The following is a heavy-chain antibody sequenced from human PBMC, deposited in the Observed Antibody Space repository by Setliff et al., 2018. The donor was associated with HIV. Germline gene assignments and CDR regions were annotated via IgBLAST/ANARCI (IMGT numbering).Heavy chain of an antibody. D-gene: IGHD3-22*01. CDR3: ARGFSGDYLFTGYLDV. Sequence: TSETLSLTCAVYGGSFSGFYWNWIRQAPGKGLEWIGELNHSRRTKYNPSLKSRVTISVDTSKNEFSLKLSSVTAADTAFYYCARGFSGDYLFTGYLDVWGKGTTVTVSS. CDR1: GGSFSGFY. V-gene: IGHV4-34*01. CDR2: LNHSRRT. J-gene: IGHJ6*03.